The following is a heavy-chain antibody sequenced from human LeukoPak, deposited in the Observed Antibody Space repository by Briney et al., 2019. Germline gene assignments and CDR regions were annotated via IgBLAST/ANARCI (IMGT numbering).Heavy chain of an antibody. CDR1: GGSITSSSFY. CDR3: ASLVVVITPGGFDP. CDR2: IYFSGNT. Sequence: SETLSLTCTVSGGSITSSSFYWGWVRQPPGKGLEWIGSIYFSGNTYYNPSLKSRLTISVDTSKNQVSLKLSSVTAADTAVYYCASLVVVITPGGFDPWGQGTLVTVSS. D-gene: IGHD3-22*01. V-gene: IGHV4-39*01. J-gene: IGHJ5*02.